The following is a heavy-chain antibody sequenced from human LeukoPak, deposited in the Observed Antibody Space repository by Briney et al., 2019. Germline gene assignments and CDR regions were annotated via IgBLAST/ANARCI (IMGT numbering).Heavy chain of an antibody. CDR1: GGSFSGYY. J-gene: IGHJ4*02. V-gene: IGHV4-34*01. CDR3: ARRLTTSTYYYGSGSSYFDY. Sequence: SETLSLTCAVYGGSFSGYYWSWIRQPPGKGLEWIGGISHSGSSNYNPSLKSRVTISVDTSKNQFSLRLSSVTAADTAVYYCARRLTTSTYYYGSGSSYFDYWGQGTLVTVSS. CDR2: ISHSGSS. D-gene: IGHD3-10*01.